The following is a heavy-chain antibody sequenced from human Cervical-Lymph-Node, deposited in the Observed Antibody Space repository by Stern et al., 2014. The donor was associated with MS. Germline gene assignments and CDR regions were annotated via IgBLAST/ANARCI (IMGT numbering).Heavy chain of an antibody. V-gene: IGHV7-4-1*02. CDR3: ARQSCTSTTCYSLFDY. Sequence: QVQLVQSGSELKKPGASVKLSCRASGYTFSLYGMNWVRQAPGQGLEWMGWINTITGNPTYAQGFTGRFVFSLDTSVNTAYLQISSLKAEDSAIYFCARQSCTSTTCYSLFDYWGQGTLVTVSS. CDR2: INTITGNP. CDR1: GYTFSLYG. D-gene: IGHD2-2*02. J-gene: IGHJ4*02.